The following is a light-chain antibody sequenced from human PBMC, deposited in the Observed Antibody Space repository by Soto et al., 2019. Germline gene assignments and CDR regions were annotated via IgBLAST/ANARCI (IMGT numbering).Light chain of an antibody. CDR2: GAS. V-gene: IGKV1-39*01. CDR3: QQTYSTPWT. J-gene: IGKJ1*01. CDR1: QSIGTD. Sequence: DIQMTQSPSSLSASMGDRVSITCRASQSIGTDLNWYQQKPGKAPKLMIYGASTLQVGVPSRFSGSVSGTEFTLTISSLQPGDLATYFCQQTYSTPWTFGQGTKVDI.